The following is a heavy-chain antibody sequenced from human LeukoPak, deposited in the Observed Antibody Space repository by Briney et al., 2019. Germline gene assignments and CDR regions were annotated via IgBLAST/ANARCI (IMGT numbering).Heavy chain of an antibody. Sequence: GGSLRLSCVASGFIFSNAWMSWVRQAPGRGLEWVANMDPSGSQKRYVDSVKGRFTISKDNPGTSLYLEMNSLRTEDTAIYYCAIWASGNYWGQGTLVTVSS. D-gene: IGHD3-10*01. CDR3: AIWASGNY. CDR2: MDPSGSQK. CDR1: GFIFSNAW. V-gene: IGHV3-7*01. J-gene: IGHJ4*02.